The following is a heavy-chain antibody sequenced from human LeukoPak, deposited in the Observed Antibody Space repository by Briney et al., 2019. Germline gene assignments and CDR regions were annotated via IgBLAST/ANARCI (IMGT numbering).Heavy chain of an antibody. CDR3: ARGEPYCSGGSCYIDY. Sequence: GSLRLSCAASGFTFSSYAMHWVRQAPGKGLEWVAVISYDGSNKYYADSVKGRFTISRDNSKNTLYLQMNSLRAEDTAVYYCARGEPYCSGGSCYIDYWGQGTLVTVSS. CDR2: ISYDGSNK. D-gene: IGHD2-15*01. V-gene: IGHV3-30-3*01. CDR1: GFTFSSYA. J-gene: IGHJ4*02.